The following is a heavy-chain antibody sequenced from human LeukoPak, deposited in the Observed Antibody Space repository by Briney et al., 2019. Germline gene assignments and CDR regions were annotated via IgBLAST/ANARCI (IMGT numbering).Heavy chain of an antibody. CDR2: IIPIFGTA. Sequence: SVKVSCKASGYTFTSYAMNWVRQAPGQGLEWMGGIIPIFGTANYAQKFQGRVTITADDSTNTVYMELSSLRSEDTAVYYCARDPVGYCSGGSCYSVPWFDPWGQGTLVTVSS. J-gene: IGHJ5*02. CDR1: GYTFTSYA. D-gene: IGHD2-15*01. V-gene: IGHV1-69*13. CDR3: ARDPVGYCSGGSCYSVPWFDP.